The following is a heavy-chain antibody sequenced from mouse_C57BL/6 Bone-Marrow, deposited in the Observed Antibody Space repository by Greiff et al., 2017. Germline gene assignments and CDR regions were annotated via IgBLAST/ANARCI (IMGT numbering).Heavy chain of an antibody. V-gene: IGHV2-2*01. J-gene: IGHJ2*01. CDR2: IWSGEST. CDR1: GFSLTSYG. CDR3: ARANGLEY. D-gene: IGHD2-2*01. Sequence: QVQLKQSGPGLVQPSQSLSIPCTVSGFSLTSYGVHWVRQSPGKGLEWLGVIWSGESTDFNAALISRLSISKDNSMSHVFFHMHCLQADDPAIYYCARANGLEYWGQGTTLTAS.